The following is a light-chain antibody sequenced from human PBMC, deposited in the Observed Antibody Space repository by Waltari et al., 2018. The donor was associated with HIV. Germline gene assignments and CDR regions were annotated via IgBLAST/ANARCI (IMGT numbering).Light chain of an antibody. CDR1: KIGSKN. Sequence: SYELTQPVSVSLALGQTARITCEGDKIGSKNVHWYQQKPGQAPALVIYRDTNRPSGIPDRFSGSNSGNTATLSISRAQAGDEADYYCQVWDSSTVIFGGGTRLTVL. CDR3: QVWDSSTVI. V-gene: IGLV3-9*01. CDR2: RDT. J-gene: IGLJ2*01.